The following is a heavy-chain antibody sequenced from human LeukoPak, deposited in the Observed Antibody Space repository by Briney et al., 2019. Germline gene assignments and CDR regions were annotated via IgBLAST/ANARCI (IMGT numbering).Heavy chain of an antibody. J-gene: IGHJ4*02. V-gene: IGHV3-23*01. Sequence: GGSLRLSCAASGFTFSSYAMGWVRQPPGKGLEWVSTIGSSGATSYYADSVKGRFTISRDNSKNTLSLQMNSLRAEDTAVYYCANRGKYYFDYWGQGSLVTVSS. CDR1: GFTFSSYA. CDR2: IGSSGATS. CDR3: ANRGKYYFDY. D-gene: IGHD1-26*01.